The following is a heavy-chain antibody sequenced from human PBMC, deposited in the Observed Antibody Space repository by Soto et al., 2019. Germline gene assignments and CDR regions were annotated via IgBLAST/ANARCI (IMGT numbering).Heavy chain of an antibody. Sequence: GGSLRLSCAASGFTFSSYSMNWVRQAPGKRLEWVSSISSSSSYIYYADSVKGRFTISRDNAKNSLYLQMNSLRAEDTAVYYCARGFEIADFWSGYGYYYGMDVWGQGTTVTVSS. J-gene: IGHJ6*02. D-gene: IGHD3-3*01. CDR2: ISSSSSYI. V-gene: IGHV3-21*01. CDR1: GFTFSSYS. CDR3: ARGFEIADFWSGYGYYYGMDV.